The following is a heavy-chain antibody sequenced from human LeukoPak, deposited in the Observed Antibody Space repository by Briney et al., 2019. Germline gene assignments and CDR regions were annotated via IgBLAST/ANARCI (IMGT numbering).Heavy chain of an antibody. D-gene: IGHD1-26*01. Sequence: GGSLRLSCAASGFTVSSNYMSWVRQAPGKGLEWVSVIYSGGSTYYADSVKGRFTISRDNSKNTLYLQMNSLRAEDTAVYYCASAIVGATPSYYYMGVWGKGTTVTVSS. V-gene: IGHV3-53*01. J-gene: IGHJ6*03. CDR3: ASAIVGATPSYYYMGV. CDR2: IYSGGST. CDR1: GFTVSSNY.